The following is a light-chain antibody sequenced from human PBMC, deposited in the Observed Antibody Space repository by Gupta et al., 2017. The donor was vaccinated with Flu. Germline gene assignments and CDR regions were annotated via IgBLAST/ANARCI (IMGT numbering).Light chain of an antibody. Sequence: QAVVTQAPSLTVSPGGTVTLTCGSSTGAVPRGHYPYWFQQKPGQAPRTLIYDTSNKPSWTPARFSGSPLGGKAALTLSGAQPEDEAEYYCLPADSGARIWVFGGGTKLTVL. CDR3: LPADSGARIWV. CDR1: TGAVPRGHY. V-gene: IGLV7-46*01. CDR2: DTS. J-gene: IGLJ3*02.